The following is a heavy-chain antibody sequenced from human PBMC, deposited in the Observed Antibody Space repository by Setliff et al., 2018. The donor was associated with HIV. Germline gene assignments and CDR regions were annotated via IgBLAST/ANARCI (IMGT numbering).Heavy chain of an antibody. V-gene: IGHV4-61*09. J-gene: IGHJ6*03. D-gene: IGHD3-3*01. Sequence: SETLSLTCTVSDGAVASGSYYWTWVRQPAGEGLEWMGHVYTSGTTNYNPSLEHRVTMSLDTSKNHFSLNLTSVTAADTAVYYCARGPSHFDLWSGLGGNHYYYYHMDVWGKGTTVTVSS. CDR3: ARGPSHFDLWSGLGGNHYYYYHMDV. CDR1: DGAVASGSYY. CDR2: VYTSGTT.